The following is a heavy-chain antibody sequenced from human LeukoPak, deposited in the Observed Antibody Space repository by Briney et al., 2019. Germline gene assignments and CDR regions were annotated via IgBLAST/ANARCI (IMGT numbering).Heavy chain of an antibody. CDR2: IKQDGSDK. V-gene: IGHV3-7*01. Sequence: PGGSLRLSCAASGFTFSSYWMSWVRQAPGKGLEWVANIKQDGSDKYYVDSVKGRFTISRDNAKNSMYLQVNSLRAEDTAVYYCAKASGSFHFYYYGMDVWGQGTTVTVSS. D-gene: IGHD1-26*01. CDR3: AKASGSFHFYYYGMDV. J-gene: IGHJ6*02. CDR1: GFTFSSYW.